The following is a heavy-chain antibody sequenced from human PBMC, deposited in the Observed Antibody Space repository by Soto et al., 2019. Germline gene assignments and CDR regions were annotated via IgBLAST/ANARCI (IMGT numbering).Heavy chain of an antibody. J-gene: IGHJ6*02. CDR1: GFTFSNAW. CDR3: TARYNWNEGAYYYYGMDV. D-gene: IGHD1-1*01. V-gene: IGHV3-15*07. CDR2: IKSKTDGGTT. Sequence: GGSLRLSCAASGFTFSNAWMNWVRQAPGKGLKRVGRIKSKTDGGTTDYAAPVKGRFTISRDDSKNTLYLQMNSLKTEDTAVYYCTARYNWNEGAYYYYGMDVWGQGTTFTVSS.